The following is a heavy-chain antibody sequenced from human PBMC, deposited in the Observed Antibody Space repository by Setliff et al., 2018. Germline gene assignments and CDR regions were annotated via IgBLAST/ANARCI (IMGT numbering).Heavy chain of an antibody. CDR1: GFTFSSYW. J-gene: IGHJ6*02. CDR3: ARAYYGTVNGYSSYYGLDV. D-gene: IGHD3-9*01. V-gene: IGHV3-74*03. Sequence: GGSLRLSCAASGFTFSSYWMHWVRQDPGKGLVWVSRVNDDGSSAMYADSVKGRFTMSRDNAKNTLYLQMNSLRAEDTAVHYCARAYYGTVNGYSSYYGLDVWGQGTTVTVSS. CDR2: VNDDGSSA.